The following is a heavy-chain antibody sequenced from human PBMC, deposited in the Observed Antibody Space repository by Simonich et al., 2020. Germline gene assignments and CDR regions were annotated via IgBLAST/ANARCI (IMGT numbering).Heavy chain of an antibody. CDR3: ARASRGTWWYYYFDY. D-gene: IGHD2-15*01. CDR1: GYTFTSYG. CDR2: ISANKGNT. J-gene: IGHJ4*02. Sequence: QVQLVQSGAEVKKPGASVKVSCKASGYTFTSYGISWVRQAPGQGLEWMGGISANKGNTNYAQKLQGRVNMTTDTSTSTAYMELRSLRSDDTAVYYCARASRGTWWYYYFDYWGQGTLVTVSS. V-gene: IGHV1-18*01.